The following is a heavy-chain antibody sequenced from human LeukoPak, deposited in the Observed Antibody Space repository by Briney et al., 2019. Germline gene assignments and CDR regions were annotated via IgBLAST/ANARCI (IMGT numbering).Heavy chain of an antibody. J-gene: IGHJ4*02. CDR2: IYYSGST. Sequence: SETLSLTCTVPGGSISSYYWSWIRQPPGKGLEWIGYIYYSGSTNYNPSLKSRVTISVDTSKNQFSLKLSSVTAADTAVYYCAMGVDWGPFDYWGQGTLVTVSS. CDR1: GGSISSYY. D-gene: IGHD3/OR15-3a*01. V-gene: IGHV4-59*01. CDR3: AMGVDWGPFDY.